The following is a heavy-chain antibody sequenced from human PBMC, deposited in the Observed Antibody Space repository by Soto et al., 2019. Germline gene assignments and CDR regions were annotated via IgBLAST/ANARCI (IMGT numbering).Heavy chain of an antibody. CDR3: ARLVVVAATPDFIDY. V-gene: IGHV4-31*03. CDR1: GGSISSGGYY. J-gene: IGHJ4*02. CDR2: IYYSGST. D-gene: IGHD2-15*01. Sequence: QVQLQESGPGLVKPSQTLSLTCTVSGGSISSGGYYWSWIRQHPGKGLEWIGYIYYSGSTYYNPSLKGRVTIAVDTSKNQFSLKLSSVTAADTAVYYCARLVVVAATPDFIDYWGQGTLVTVSS.